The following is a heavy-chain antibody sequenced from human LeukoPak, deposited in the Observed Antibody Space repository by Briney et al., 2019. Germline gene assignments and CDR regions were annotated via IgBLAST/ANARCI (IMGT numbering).Heavy chain of an antibody. D-gene: IGHD6-13*01. CDR2: ISGDGGSI. Sequence: GGSLRLSCAASGFTFDDYAIYWVRQGPGKGLEWVSLISGDGGSIYYADSVKGRFTISRDNSKNSLYLQMNSLRAEDTALYYCAKEDYSSSWYALDYWGQGTLVTVSS. CDR3: AKEDYSSSWYALDY. J-gene: IGHJ4*02. CDR1: GFTFDDYA. V-gene: IGHV3-43*02.